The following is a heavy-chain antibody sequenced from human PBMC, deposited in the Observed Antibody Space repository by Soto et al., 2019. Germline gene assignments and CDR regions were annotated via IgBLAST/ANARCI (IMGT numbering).Heavy chain of an antibody. J-gene: IGHJ5*01. Sequence: GSLRLSCAASGFSFSTYDMDWVRQAPGKAPEWIAHISTTSFTIYYADSVKGRFTISRDNARNSLYLEMKSLGDEDTAVYYCARDRCFDGSCYSASDSWGQGILVTVSS. CDR1: GFSFSTYD. D-gene: IGHD2-15*01. CDR2: ISTTSFTI. V-gene: IGHV3-48*02. CDR3: ARDRCFDGSCYSASDS.